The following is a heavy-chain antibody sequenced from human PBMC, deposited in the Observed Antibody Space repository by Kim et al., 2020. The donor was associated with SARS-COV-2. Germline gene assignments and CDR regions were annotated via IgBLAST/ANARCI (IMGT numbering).Heavy chain of an antibody. CDR1: GFTFSSYS. V-gene: IGHV3-21*01. J-gene: IGHJ6*02. D-gene: IGHD3-10*01. Sequence: GGSLRLSCAASGFTFSSYSMNWVRQAPGKGLEWVSSISSSSSYIYYADSVKGRFTISRDNAKNSLYLQMNSLRAEDTAVYYCAWGPLVRGVFYYGMDVWGQGTTVTVSS. CDR3: AWGPLVRGVFYYGMDV. CDR2: ISSSSSYI.